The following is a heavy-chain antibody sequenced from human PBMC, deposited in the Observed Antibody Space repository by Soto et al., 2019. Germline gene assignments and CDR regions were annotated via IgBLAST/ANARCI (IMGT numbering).Heavy chain of an antibody. J-gene: IGHJ5*02. V-gene: IGHV3-30*18. CDR3: AKGVREYSYDSSGPCFDP. Sequence: QVQLVESGGGVVQPGRSLRLSCAASGFTFSSYGMHWVRQAPGKGLEWVAVISYDGSNKYYADSVKGRFTISRDNSKNTLYLQMNSLRAEDTAVYYCAKGVREYSYDSSGPCFDPWGQGTLVTVSS. CDR2: ISYDGSNK. D-gene: IGHD3-22*01. CDR1: GFTFSSYG.